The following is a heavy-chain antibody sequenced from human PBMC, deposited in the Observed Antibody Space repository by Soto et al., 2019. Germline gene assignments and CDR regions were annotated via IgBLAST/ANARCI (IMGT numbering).Heavy chain of an antibody. Sequence: PGGSMRLSCAASGFNFSNAWMNWVRQAPGKGLEWVGRIKSKTDGGTTDYAAPVKGRFTISRDDSKNTLYLQMNSLKTEDTAVYYCTTRILNYYDSSGTKELIDYWGQGTLVTVSS. CDR2: IKSKTDGGTT. D-gene: IGHD3-22*01. V-gene: IGHV3-15*07. J-gene: IGHJ4*02. CDR1: GFNFSNAW. CDR3: TTRILNYYDSSGTKELIDY.